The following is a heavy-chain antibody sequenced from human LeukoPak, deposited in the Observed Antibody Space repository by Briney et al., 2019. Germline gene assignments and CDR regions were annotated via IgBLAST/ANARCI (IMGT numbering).Heavy chain of an antibody. V-gene: IGHV3-7*01. CDR3: ARSNPNRNALDL. D-gene: IGHD1-14*01. CDR1: GFTLNSYL. CDR2: IKKDGSEE. Sequence: GGSLRLSCAASGFTLNSYLMSWVRQAPGRGLEWVANIKKDGSEENYLDSVKGRFTVSRDSAKNSLNLQMNSLRGEDTAVYYCARSNPNRNALDLWGQGTMVTISS. J-gene: IGHJ3*01.